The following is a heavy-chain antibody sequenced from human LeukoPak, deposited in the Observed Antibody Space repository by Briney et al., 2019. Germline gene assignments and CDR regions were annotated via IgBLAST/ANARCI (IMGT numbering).Heavy chain of an antibody. CDR1: GGTFISYA. J-gene: IGHJ4*02. V-gene: IGHV1-69*13. Sequence: SVKVSCKASGGTFISYAISWVRQAPGQGLEWMGGIIPIFGTANYAQKFQGRVTITADESTSTAYMELSSLRSEDTAVYYCASSDVVVVPAATYYFDYWGQGTLVTVSS. CDR2: IIPIFGTA. CDR3: ASSDVVVVPAATYYFDY. D-gene: IGHD2-2*01.